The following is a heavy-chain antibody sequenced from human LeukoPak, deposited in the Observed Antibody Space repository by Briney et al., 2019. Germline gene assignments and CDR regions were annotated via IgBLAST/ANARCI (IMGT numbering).Heavy chain of an antibody. V-gene: IGHV1-2*02. Sequence: ASVTVSCKASGYTFTGYYMHWVRQAPGQGLEWMGWINPNSGGTNYAQKFQGRVTMTRDTSISTAYMELSRLRSDDTAVYYCARVSLVGATEFDYWGQGTLVTVSS. D-gene: IGHD1-26*01. CDR3: ARVSLVGATEFDY. J-gene: IGHJ4*02. CDR2: INPNSGGT. CDR1: GYTFTGYY.